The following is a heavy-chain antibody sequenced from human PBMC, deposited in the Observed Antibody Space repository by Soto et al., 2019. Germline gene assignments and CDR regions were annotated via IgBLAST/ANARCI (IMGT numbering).Heavy chain of an antibody. CDR1: GYTLTELS. D-gene: IGHD3-10*01. CDR3: ARERLRFGDLWLFDDAFDI. V-gene: IGHV1-24*01. J-gene: IGHJ3*02. Sequence: ASVKVSCKVSGYTLTELSMHWVRQAPGKGLEWMGGFDPEDGETNYAQKFQGRVTMTTDTSTSTAYMELRSLRSDDTAVYYCARERLRFGDLWLFDDAFDIWGQGTMVTVSS. CDR2: FDPEDGET.